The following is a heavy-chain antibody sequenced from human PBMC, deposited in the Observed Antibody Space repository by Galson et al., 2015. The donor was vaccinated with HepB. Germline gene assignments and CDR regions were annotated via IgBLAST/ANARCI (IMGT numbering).Heavy chain of an antibody. D-gene: IGHD6-13*01. J-gene: IGHJ4*02. V-gene: IGHV1-69*02. CDR3: ARSPSGYSSSWPFYYFDY. CDR2: IIPILGIA. CDR1: GGTFSSYT. Sequence: SVKVSCKASGGTFSSYTISWVRQAPGQGLEWMGRIIPILGIANYAQKFQGRVTITADKSTSTAYMELSSLRSEDTAVYYCARSPSGYSSSWPFYYFDYWGQGTLVTVPS.